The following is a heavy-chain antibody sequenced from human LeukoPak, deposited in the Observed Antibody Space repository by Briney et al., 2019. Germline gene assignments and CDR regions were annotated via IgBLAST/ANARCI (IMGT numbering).Heavy chain of an antibody. CDR1: GFTFDDYA. CDR2: INWNSGSI. D-gene: IGHD5-18*01. V-gene: IGHV3-9*01. Sequence: GGSLRLSCAASGFTFDDYAMHWVRQTPGKGLEWVSGINWNSGSIDYVDSVKGRFTISRDNAKKSLYLQMNSLRAEDTAVYYCARHLSGVTGYTYGRGIDYWGQGTLVTVSS. J-gene: IGHJ4*02. CDR3: ARHLSGVTGYTYGRGIDY.